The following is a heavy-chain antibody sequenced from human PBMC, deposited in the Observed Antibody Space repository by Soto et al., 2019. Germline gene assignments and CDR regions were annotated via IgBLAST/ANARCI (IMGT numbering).Heavy chain of an antibody. V-gene: IGHV1-2*04. CDR3: ARGGPRAVLTYYYDSSGLGAFDI. D-gene: IGHD3-22*01. CDR2: INPNSGGT. Sequence: SVKVSCKASGYTFTGYYMHWVRQAPGQGLEWMGWINPNSGGTNYAQKFQGWVTMTRDTSISTAYMELSRLRSDDTAVYYCARGGPRAVLTYYYDSSGLGAFDIWGQGTMVTVS. CDR1: GYTFTGYY. J-gene: IGHJ3*02.